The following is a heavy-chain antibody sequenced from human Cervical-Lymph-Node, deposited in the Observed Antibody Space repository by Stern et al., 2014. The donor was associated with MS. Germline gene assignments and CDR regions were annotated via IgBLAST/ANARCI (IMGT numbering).Heavy chain of an antibody. Sequence: QVQLVESGPGLVKPSETLSLSCSVSGGSISPNYWSWVRQAPGKGLEWLGHVYHTGRTDYNPSLKTRVPISVDLAKNTFSLNLTSVTAADTAIYFCTRKGVAVRDAFDVWGQGTMAIVSS. CDR2: VYHTGRT. CDR1: GGSISPNY. CDR3: TRKGVAVRDAFDV. D-gene: IGHD6-19*01. V-gene: IGHV4-59*12. J-gene: IGHJ3*01.